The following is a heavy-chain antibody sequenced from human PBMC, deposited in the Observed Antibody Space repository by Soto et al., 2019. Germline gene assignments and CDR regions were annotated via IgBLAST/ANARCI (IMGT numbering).Heavy chain of an antibody. CDR3: ARVGRSSSSPIDY. V-gene: IGHV1-69*13. J-gene: IGHJ4*02. CDR2: IIPIFGTA. Sequence: SVKVSCKASGGTFSSYAISWVRQAPGQGLEWMGGIIPIFGTANYAQKFQGRVTITADESTSTAYMELSSLRSEDTAVYYCARVGRSSSSPIDYWGQGTLVTVSS. CDR1: GGTFSSYA. D-gene: IGHD6-6*01.